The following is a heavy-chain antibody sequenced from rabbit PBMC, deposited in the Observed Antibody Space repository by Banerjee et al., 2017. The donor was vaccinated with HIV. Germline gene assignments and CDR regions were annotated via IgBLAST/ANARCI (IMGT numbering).Heavy chain of an antibody. Sequence: EQLVESGGALVNLEGSLTLTGTASGFSFSNKCVMCGFRQAPGKGPEWIACINTSSGDTVYATWAKGRFTISETSSTTVTLQMTSLTDADTATYFCARDLAGVIGWKFNLWGQGTLVTVS. CDR2: INTSSGDT. J-gene: IGHJ4*01. CDR3: ARDLAGVIGWKFNL. CDR1: GFSFSNKCV. V-gene: IGHV1S45*01. D-gene: IGHD4-1*01.